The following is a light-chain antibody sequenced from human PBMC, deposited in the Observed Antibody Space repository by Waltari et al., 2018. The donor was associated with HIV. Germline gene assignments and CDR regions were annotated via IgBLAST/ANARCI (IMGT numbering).Light chain of an antibody. V-gene: IGKV3-15*01. CDR3: HKYNDWWT. CDR2: GAS. Sequence: EIVMTQSPATLSASPGERATLPCRASQSVSGNVAWYQQKPGQAPRLLIYGASTRATGIPARFSGSGSETEFTLTISSLQSEDFAVYHWHKYNDWWTFGQGTKVEV. J-gene: IGKJ1*01. CDR1: QSVSGN.